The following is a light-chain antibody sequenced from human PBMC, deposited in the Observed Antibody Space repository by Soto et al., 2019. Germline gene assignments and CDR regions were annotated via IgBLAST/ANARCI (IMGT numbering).Light chain of an antibody. J-gene: IGKJ4*01. CDR3: IQDYSTLLA. CDR2: DTS. V-gene: IGKV1-39*01. CDR1: QSIASF. Sequence: DIQMTQSPSSLSASIGDTVTITCRASQSIASFLNWLQLKPGKAPKLLISDTSTLQSGVPSRFRGGGSWTEFTLTIRSLQPEDSAVYFCIQDYSTLLAFGAGTRVEIK.